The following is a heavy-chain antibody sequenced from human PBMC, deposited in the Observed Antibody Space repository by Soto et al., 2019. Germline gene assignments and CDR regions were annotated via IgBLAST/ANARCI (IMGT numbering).Heavy chain of an antibody. J-gene: IGHJ5*01. Sequence: QVQLVQSGAEVKKPGSSVKVSCKASGDTFRNYAISWVRQAPGQGLEWMGGIIPIYGTANYAQKFQDRVTITADTSTSTADMELSSLRSEDTAVYYCARDLGGCSAGSCRYTWFDSWGQGTLVSVSS. D-gene: IGHD2-15*01. CDR3: ARDLGGCSAGSCRYTWFDS. V-gene: IGHV1-69*06. CDR2: IIPIYGTA. CDR1: GDTFRNYA.